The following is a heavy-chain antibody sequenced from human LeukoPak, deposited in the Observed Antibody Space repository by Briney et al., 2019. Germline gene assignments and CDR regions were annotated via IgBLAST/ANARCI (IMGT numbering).Heavy chain of an antibody. J-gene: IGHJ6*02. CDR3: ARDPPLISGSYHYGMDV. Sequence: GGSLRLSCAASGFTVSSNYMSWVRQAPGKGLEWVSVIYSGGSTYYADSVKGRFTISGGNSKNTRYLQMNSLRAEDTAVYYCARDPPLISGSYHYGMDVWGQGTTVTVSS. CDR2: IYSGGST. CDR1: GFTVSSNY. V-gene: IGHV3-66*01. D-gene: IGHD3-10*01.